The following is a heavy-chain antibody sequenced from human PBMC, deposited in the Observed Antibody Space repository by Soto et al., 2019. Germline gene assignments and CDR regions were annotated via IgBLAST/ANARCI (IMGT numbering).Heavy chain of an antibody. D-gene: IGHD5-18*01. CDR3: ARAMDAAMASKDNWFDP. CDR1: GFTFRSYH. V-gene: IGHV3-30-3*01. Sequence: QVQLVESGGGVVQPGRSLRLSCAASGFTFRSYHMHWVRQAPGKGLEWVASISYDENNKYYTDSVKGRFTISRDNCKNTLYLQMNSLRDEDKAVYYGARAMDAAMASKDNWFDPWGQGTLVTVSS. J-gene: IGHJ5*02. CDR2: ISYDENNK.